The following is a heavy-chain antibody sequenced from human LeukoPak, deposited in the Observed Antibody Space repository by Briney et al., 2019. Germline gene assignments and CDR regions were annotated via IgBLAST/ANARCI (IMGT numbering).Heavy chain of an antibody. D-gene: IGHD3-22*01. V-gene: IGHV1-69*05. Sequence: SVKVSCKASGGTVSSYAISWVRQAPGQGLEWRGGIIPIFGTANYAQKFQCRVTITTDEYTSAAYMELSRLRSEHTAVHSCATPSRPSYYYDSSGYRGEFGYWGQGTLVTVSS. CDR2: IIPIFGTA. CDR1: GGTVSSYA. CDR3: ATPSRPSYYYDSSGYRGEFGY. J-gene: IGHJ4*02.